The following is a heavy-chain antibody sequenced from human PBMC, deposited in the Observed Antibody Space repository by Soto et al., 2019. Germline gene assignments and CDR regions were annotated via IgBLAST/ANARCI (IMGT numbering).Heavy chain of an antibody. CDR1: GFTVSSNG. Sequence: QVQLVESGGGVVQPGRSLRLSCAASGFTVSSNGMHWVRQAPGKGLEWVAVISRDGGTKFYADSVKGRFTISKDNSRNTLFLEMNSLRGDEMAIYYCTGEVASGYWGQGTLVTVSS. V-gene: IGHV3-30*03. CDR3: TGEVASGY. J-gene: IGHJ4*02. CDR2: ISRDGGTK. D-gene: IGHD2-8*02.